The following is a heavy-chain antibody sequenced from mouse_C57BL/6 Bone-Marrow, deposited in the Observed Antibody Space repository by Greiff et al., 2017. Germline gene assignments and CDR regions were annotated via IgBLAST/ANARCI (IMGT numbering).Heavy chain of an antibody. J-gene: IGHJ4*01. Sequence: QVQLQQPGAELVKPGASVKMSCKASGYTFTSYWITWVKQRPGQGLEWIGDIYPGSGSTNYNEKFKSKATLTVDTSSSTAYMQLSSLTSEDSAVYYCAREGSNSDAMDYWGQGTSVTVSS. CDR3: AREGSNSDAMDY. CDR2: IYPGSGST. CDR1: GYTFTSYW. V-gene: IGHV1-55*01. D-gene: IGHD6-1*01.